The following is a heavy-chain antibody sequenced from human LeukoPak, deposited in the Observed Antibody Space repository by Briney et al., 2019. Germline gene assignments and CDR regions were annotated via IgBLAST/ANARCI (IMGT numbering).Heavy chain of an antibody. CDR1: GGTFSSYA. J-gene: IGHJ4*02. V-gene: IGHV1-69*13. CDR3: ARLPQLGYCSSTSCYEHFDY. Sequence: ASVKVSCKASGGTFSSYAISWVRQAPGQGLEWMGGIIPIFGTANYAQKFQGRVTITADESTSTAYMELSSLGSEDTAVYYCARLPQLGYCSSTSCYEHFDYWGQGTLVTVSS. CDR2: IIPIFGTA. D-gene: IGHD2-2*01.